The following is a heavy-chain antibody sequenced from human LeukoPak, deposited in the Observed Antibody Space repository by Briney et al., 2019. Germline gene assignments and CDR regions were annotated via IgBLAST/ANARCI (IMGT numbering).Heavy chain of an antibody. CDR2: IYSGGNT. J-gene: IGHJ4*02. Sequence: QPGGSLRLSCAASGLTVSSNCMSWVRQAPGQGLEWVSFIYSGGNTYYSDSVKGRCTISRDNSKNTVHLQMNSLRAEDTAMYYCARRAGDYSHPYDYCGQGTLVTVSS. D-gene: IGHD3-22*01. V-gene: IGHV3-53*01. CDR1: GLTVSSNC. CDR3: ARRAGDYSHPYDY.